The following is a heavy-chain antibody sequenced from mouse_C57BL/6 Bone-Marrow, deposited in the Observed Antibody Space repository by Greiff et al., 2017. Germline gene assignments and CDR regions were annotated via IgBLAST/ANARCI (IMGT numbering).Heavy chain of an antibody. J-gene: IGHJ4*01. V-gene: IGHV5-6*02. Sequence: EVKLMESGGDLVKPGGSLKLSCAASGFTFSSYGMSWVRQTPDKRLEWVATISSGGSYTYYPDSVKGRFTISRDNAKNTLYLQMSSLMSEDTAMYYCARRIYYGYGGPFYAMDYWGQGTSVTVSS. CDR2: ISSGGSYT. CDR3: ARRIYYGYGGPFYAMDY. D-gene: IGHD2-2*01. CDR1: GFTFSSYG.